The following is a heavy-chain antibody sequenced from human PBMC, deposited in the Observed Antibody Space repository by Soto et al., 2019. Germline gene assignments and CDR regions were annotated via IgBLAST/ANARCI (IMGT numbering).Heavy chain of an antibody. D-gene: IGHD6-13*01. CDR2: IYYSGST. J-gene: IGHJ6*02. CDR3: VRDLQYSRLFYGMDV. V-gene: IGHV4-31*03. CDR1: GGSISSGGYY. Sequence: QVQLQESGPGLVKPSQTLSLTCTVSGGSISSGGYYWSWIRQHPGKGLEWIGYIYYSGSTYYNPSLKSRVTLSVDTAKNQFSLKLSSVTAADTAVYYCVRDLQYSRLFYGMDVWGQGTTVTVSS.